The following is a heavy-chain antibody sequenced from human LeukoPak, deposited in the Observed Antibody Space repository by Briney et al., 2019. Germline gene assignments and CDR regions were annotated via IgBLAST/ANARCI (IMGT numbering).Heavy chain of an antibody. Sequence: SETLPLTCTVSGGSISSYYWSWIRQPAGKGLEWIGRIYTSGSTNYNPSLKSRVTMSLDTSKNQFSLKLSSVTAADTAVYYCASVRGYSSGWYASGFDPWGQGTLVTVSS. J-gene: IGHJ5*02. V-gene: IGHV4-4*07. D-gene: IGHD6-19*01. CDR1: GGSISSYY. CDR3: ASVRGYSSGWYASGFDP. CDR2: IYTSGST.